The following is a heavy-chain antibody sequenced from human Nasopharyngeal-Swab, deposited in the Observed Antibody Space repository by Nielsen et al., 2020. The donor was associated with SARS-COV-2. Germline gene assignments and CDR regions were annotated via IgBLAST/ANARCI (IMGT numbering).Heavy chain of an antibody. CDR2: ISYDGSNK. D-gene: IGHD4-23*01. CDR1: GFTFSSYG. Sequence: GGSLRLSCAASGFTFSSYGMHWVRQAPGKGLEWVALISYDGSNKYYADSVKGRFTISRDNSKNMLYLQMNSLRAEDTAVYYCAKVYGGSEFDPWGQGTLVTVSS. V-gene: IGHV3-30*18. J-gene: IGHJ5*02. CDR3: AKVYGGSEFDP.